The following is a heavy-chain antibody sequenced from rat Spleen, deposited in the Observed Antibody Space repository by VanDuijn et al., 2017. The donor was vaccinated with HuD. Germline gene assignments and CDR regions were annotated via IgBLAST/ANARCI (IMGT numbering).Heavy chain of an antibody. D-gene: IGHD3-8*01. V-gene: IGHV5-20*01. J-gene: IGHJ3*01. CDR3: TTYPFSY. CDR1: GFPFTNYD. Sequence: EVQLVESGGGLVQPGRSMKLSCAASGFPFTNYDMAWVRQAPTKGLEWVASISYDDYNTYYRDSVKGRFTISRDNAKSTLYLQMDSLRSEDTATYYSTTYPFSYWGQGTLVTVSS. CDR2: ISYDDYNT.